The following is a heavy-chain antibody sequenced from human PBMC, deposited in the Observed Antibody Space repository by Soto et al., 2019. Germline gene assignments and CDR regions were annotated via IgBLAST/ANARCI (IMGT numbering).Heavy chain of an antibody. Sequence: GGSLRLSCAVSGFTFNTFAMHWVRQAPGKGLEWVAVISYDGIHIYYPDSVKGRFTISRDNSKNTLYLQMNSLRPEDTAVYYCARDGEAMRFRTGTTSYSGMDVWGQGTTVTVSS. CDR1: GFTFNTFA. J-gene: IGHJ6*02. V-gene: IGHV3-30-3*01. CDR2: ISYDGIHI. D-gene: IGHD1-1*01. CDR3: ARDGEAMRFRTGTTSYSGMDV.